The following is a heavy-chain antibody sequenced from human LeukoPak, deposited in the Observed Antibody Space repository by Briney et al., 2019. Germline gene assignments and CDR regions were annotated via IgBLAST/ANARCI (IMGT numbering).Heavy chain of an antibody. D-gene: IGHD6-19*01. J-gene: IGHJ4*02. Sequence: ASVKVSFKASGYNFNAYGISWVRQAPGQGLEWMGWISVYNGNTNYAQNLQGRVTMTTDTSTSTAYMEVRGLRSDDTAVYYCAREIGSSGWSYFDSWGQGTLVTVSS. CDR1: GYNFNAYG. CDR2: ISVYNGNT. CDR3: AREIGSSGWSYFDS. V-gene: IGHV1-18*01.